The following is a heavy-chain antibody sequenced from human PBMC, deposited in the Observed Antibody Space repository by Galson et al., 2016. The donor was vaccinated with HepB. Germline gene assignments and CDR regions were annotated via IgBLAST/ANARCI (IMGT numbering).Heavy chain of an antibody. CDR2: INAGNGDT. V-gene: IGHV1-3*01. CDR3: SRDLHNYLDSGGYFHRVNREPYGMDV. Sequence: SVKVSCKASGYIFTRYIMHWVRQAPGHRLEWMGWINAGNGDTKYSQKVQGRVTIPRDTSSRTAYMELSGLSSEDTAVYYCSRDLHNYLDSGGYFHRVNREPYGMDVWGQGTTVTVSS. J-gene: IGHJ6*02. CDR1: GYIFTRYI. D-gene: IGHD3-22*01.